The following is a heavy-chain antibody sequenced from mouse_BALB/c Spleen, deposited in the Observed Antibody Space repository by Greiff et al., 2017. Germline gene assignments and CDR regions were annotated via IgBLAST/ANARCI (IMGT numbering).Heavy chain of an antibody. CDR2: IRNKANGYTT. Sequence: EVMLVESGGGLVQPGGSLRLSCATSGFTFTDYYMSWVRQPPGKALEWLGFIRNKANGYTTEYSASVKGRFTISRDNSQSILYLQMNTLRAEDSATYYCARDTPLIHYYGYWYFDVWGAGTTVTVSS. CDR3: ARDTPLIHYYGYWYFDV. J-gene: IGHJ1*01. CDR1: GFTFTDYY. V-gene: IGHV7-3*02. D-gene: IGHD1-2*01.